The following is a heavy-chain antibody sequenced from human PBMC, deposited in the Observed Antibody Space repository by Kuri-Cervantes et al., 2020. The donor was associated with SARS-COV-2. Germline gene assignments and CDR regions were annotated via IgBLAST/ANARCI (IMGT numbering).Heavy chain of an antibody. CDR1: GFTFSNYA. CDR2: ISYDGTNR. CDR3: ARVRHISAPGPFDY. V-gene: IGHV3-30-3*01. J-gene: IGHJ4*02. D-gene: IGHD6-13*01. Sequence: GGSLRLSCAASGFTFSNYAVHWVRQAPGKGLEWVAFISYDGTNRDYADSVKGRFTISRDNSKNTLYLQLNNLRSEDTAVYYCARVRHISAPGPFDYWGQGTLVTVSS.